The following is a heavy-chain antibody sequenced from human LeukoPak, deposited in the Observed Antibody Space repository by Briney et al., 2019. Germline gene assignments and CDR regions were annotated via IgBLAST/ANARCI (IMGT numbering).Heavy chain of an antibody. CDR3: AKAYSGYYYDSSGDY. D-gene: IGHD3-22*01. CDR2: ISGSGGST. V-gene: IGHV3-23*01. CDR1: GFTFYSYA. Sequence: PGGSLRLSCAASGFTFYSYAMSWVRQAPGKGLEWVSAISGSGGSTYYADSVKGRFTISRDNSKNTLYLQMNSLRAEDTAVYYCAKAYSGYYYDSSGDYWGQGTLVTVSS. J-gene: IGHJ4*02.